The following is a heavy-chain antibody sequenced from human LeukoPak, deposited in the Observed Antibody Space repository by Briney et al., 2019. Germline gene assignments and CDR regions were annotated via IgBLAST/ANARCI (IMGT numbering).Heavy chain of an antibody. V-gene: IGHV4-59*01. D-gene: IGHD3-10*01. CDR1: GGSISSYY. Sequence: SETLSLTCTVSGGSISSYYWSWIRQPPGKGLEWIGYIYYSGSTNYNPSLKSRVTISVDTSKNQFSLKLSSVTAADTAVYYCARGSSMVRGDIDYWGQGTLVTVPS. J-gene: IGHJ4*02. CDR2: IYYSGST. CDR3: ARGSSMVRGDIDY.